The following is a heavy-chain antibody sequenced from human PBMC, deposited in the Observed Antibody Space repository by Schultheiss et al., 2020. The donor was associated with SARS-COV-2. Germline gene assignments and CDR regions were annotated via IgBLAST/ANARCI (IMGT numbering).Heavy chain of an antibody. CDR2: INHSGST. CDR3: ARSIAARPVCWFDP. CDR1: GGSFSGYY. J-gene: IGHJ5*02. Sequence: SETLSLTCTVSGGSFSGYYWSWIRQPPGKGLEWIGEINHSGSTNYNPSLKSRVTISVDTSKNQFSLKLSSVTAADTAVYYCARSIAARPVCWFDPWGQGTLVTVSS. D-gene: IGHD6-6*01. V-gene: IGHV4-34*01.